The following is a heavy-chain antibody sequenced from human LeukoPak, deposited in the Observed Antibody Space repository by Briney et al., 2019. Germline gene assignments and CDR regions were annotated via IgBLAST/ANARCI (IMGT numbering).Heavy chain of an antibody. CDR3: AKNEATGFVYGMDV. CDR1: GFMFRSFG. D-gene: IGHD3-9*01. V-gene: IGHV3-33*06. J-gene: IGHJ6*02. CDR2: IGYDGRNE. Sequence: PGRSLRLSCATCGFMFRSFGMNWVRQAPGKGLEWVAIIGYDGRNENYADSVRGRFTISRDNSKNTLYLQMNSLRDDDTAVYYCAKNEATGFVYGMDVWGQGTTVTVSS.